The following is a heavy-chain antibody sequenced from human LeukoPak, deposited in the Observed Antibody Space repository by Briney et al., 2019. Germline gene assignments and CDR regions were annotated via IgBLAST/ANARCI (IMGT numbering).Heavy chain of an antibody. CDR3: AKAGGSGYAFDY. Sequence: GGSLRLSCAASGFTFDDYAMHWVRQAPGKGLEWVSGISWNSGSIGYADSVKGRFTISRDNAKNSLYLQMNSLRAVDTALYYCAKAGGSGYAFDYWGQGTLVTVSS. CDR1: GFTFDDYA. D-gene: IGHD6-19*01. J-gene: IGHJ4*02. CDR2: ISWNSGSI. V-gene: IGHV3-9*01.